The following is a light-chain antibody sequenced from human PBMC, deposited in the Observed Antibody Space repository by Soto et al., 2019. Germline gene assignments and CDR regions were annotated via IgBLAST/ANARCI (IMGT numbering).Light chain of an antibody. Sequence: DIKMTQSPSSLSASVGDRVTITFRASQGISTWLAWYQQKPGQAPKLLINVASSFRSGVPSRFSGSGSGTDFTLTISSLQPEDFAIYYCQQTYSTPRTFGQGTRLEI. V-gene: IGKV1-12*01. CDR1: QGISTW. CDR2: VAS. CDR3: QQTYSTPRT. J-gene: IGKJ5*01.